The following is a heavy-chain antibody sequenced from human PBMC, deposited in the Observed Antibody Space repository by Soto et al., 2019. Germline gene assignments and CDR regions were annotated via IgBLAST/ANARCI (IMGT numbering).Heavy chain of an antibody. D-gene: IGHD1-26*01. CDR3: AITPAGSRHALYFRGT. V-gene: IGHV1-69*13. CDR2: IIPLSPTA. CDR1: GGSFPVFA. Sequence: ASVKVSCKASGGSFPVFAVSWVRQAPGKGLEWMGGIIPLSPTANYAQRFQARVTITAAVSTNTAYMDLTSLTYDDTAVYYCAITPAGSRHALYFRGTRGQGTTAT. J-gene: IGHJ6*02.